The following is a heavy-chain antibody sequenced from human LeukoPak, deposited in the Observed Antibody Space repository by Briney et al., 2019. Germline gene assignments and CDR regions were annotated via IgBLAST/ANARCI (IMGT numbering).Heavy chain of an antibody. CDR3: ARDSDSGYSSGQDWFDP. J-gene: IGHJ5*02. CDR2: MNPNSGNT. Sequence: ASVKVSCKASGYTFTSYDINWVRQATGQGLEWMGWMNPNSGNTGYAQKFQGRVTMTRNTSISTAYMELSSLRSEDTAVYYCARDSDSGYSSGQDWFDPWGQGTLVTVSS. D-gene: IGHD6-19*01. V-gene: IGHV1-8*01. CDR1: GYTFTSYD.